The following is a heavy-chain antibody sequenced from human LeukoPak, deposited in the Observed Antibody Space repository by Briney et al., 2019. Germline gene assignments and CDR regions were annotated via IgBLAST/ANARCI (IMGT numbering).Heavy chain of an antibody. J-gene: IGHJ4*02. Sequence: SETLSLTCTVSGGSISSYYWSWIRQPPGKGLEWIGYIYYRGSTNYNPSLKSRVTISVDTSKNQFSLKLSSVTAADTAVYYCARAGPLLVAPQDYCGQGSLVTVSS. V-gene: IGHV4-59*01. CDR3: ARAGPLLVAPQDY. CDR1: GGSISSYY. CDR2: IYYRGST.